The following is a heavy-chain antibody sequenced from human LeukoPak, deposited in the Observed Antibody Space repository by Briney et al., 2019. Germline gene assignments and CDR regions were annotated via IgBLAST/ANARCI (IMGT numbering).Heavy chain of an antibody. J-gene: IGHJ3*02. V-gene: IGHV1-2*02. Sequence: GASVKVSCKASGYTFTGYYMHWVRQAPGQGLEWVGWIIPDTGDTNLAQKFQGRVTMTGDTSIKTAYMELSRLTSDDTAVYFCARVPYSGSYLHSFDIWGQGTMVTVSS. CDR1: GYTFTGYY. D-gene: IGHD1-26*01. CDR2: IIPDTGDT. CDR3: ARVPYSGSYLHSFDI.